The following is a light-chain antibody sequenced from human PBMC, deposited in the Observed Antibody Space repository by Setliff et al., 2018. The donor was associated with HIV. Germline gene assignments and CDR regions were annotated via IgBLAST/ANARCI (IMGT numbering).Light chain of an antibody. V-gene: IGLV2-23*02. J-gene: IGLJ3*02. CDR2: EVT. CDR1: GSDVGNYNL. CDR3: CSYAGSSAPVV. Sequence: QSALTQPASVSRSPGQSITLSCTGTGSDVGNYNLVSWYQHHPGKAPKLLIYEVTKRPSGVSSRFSGSKSGNTASLTISGLQAEDEADFYCCSYAGSSAPVVFGGGTKVTVL.